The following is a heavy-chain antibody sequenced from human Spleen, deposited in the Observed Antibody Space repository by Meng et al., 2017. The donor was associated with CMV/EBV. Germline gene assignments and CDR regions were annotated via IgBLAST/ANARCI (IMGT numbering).Heavy chain of an antibody. CDR3: AVVGATTTDAFDI. J-gene: IGHJ3*02. CDR1: CFTFSIYG. CDR2: ISSSSSYI. Sequence: AYCFTFSIYGMHWVRQAPVKGLEWVSSISSSSSYIYYADSVKGRFTISRDNAKNSLYLQMNSLRAEDTAVYYCAVVGATTTDAFDIWGQGTMVTVSS. V-gene: IGHV3-21*01. D-gene: IGHD1-26*01.